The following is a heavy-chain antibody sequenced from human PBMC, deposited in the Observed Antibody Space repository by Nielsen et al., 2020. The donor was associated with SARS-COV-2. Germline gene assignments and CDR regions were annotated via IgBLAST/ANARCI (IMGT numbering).Heavy chain of an antibody. CDR3: TARDIVVVHYYYYMDV. CDR2: IRSKAYGGTT. Sequence: WIRQPPGKGLEWVGFIRSKAYGGTTEYAASVKGRFTISRDDSKSIAYLQMNSLKTEDAAVYYCTARDIVVVHYYYYMDVWGKGTTVTVSS. V-gene: IGHV3-49*02. J-gene: IGHJ6*03. D-gene: IGHD2-2*01.